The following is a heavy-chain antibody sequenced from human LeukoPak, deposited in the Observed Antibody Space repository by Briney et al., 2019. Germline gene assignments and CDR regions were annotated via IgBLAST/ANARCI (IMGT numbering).Heavy chain of an antibody. V-gene: IGHV3-23*01. CDR3: AKGYSSSWYKNYFDY. J-gene: IGHJ4*02. Sequence: GGSLRLSCAASGFTFSSYAMSWVRQAPGKGLEWVSAISGSGGSTHYADSVKGRFTISRDNSKNTLYLQMNSLRAEDTAVYYCAKGYSSSWYKNYFDYWGQGTLVTVSS. CDR1: GFTFSSYA. D-gene: IGHD6-13*01. CDR2: ISGSGGST.